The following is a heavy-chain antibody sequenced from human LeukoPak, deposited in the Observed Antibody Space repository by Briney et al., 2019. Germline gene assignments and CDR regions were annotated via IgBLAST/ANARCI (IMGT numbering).Heavy chain of an antibody. J-gene: IGHJ4*02. V-gene: IGHV3-7*01. Sequence: TGGSLRLSCTAYGLTFSNSWMTWVRQTPGKELEWVATINPDGSKVDCVGSVRGRFTISRDNAKNSLYLQMSSLRAEDTAVFYCARDRGYTSFDYWGQGTLVAVSS. CDR2: INPDGSKV. CDR3: ARDRGYTSFDY. CDR1: GLTFSNSW. D-gene: IGHD5-18*01.